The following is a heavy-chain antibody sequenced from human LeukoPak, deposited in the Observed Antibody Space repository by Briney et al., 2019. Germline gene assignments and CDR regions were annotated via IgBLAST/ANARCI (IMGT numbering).Heavy chain of an antibody. V-gene: IGHV3-33*01. CDR2: IWYDGSNK. CDR1: GFTFNNYG. D-gene: IGHD3-9*01. Sequence: GGSLRLSCAASGFTFNNYGMHWVRQALGKGLEWMALIWYDGSNKYYADSVKGRFTISRDNSKNTLYLQMNSLRAEDTAVYYCSREYFDWSRNYYYGMDVWGQGTTVTVSS. J-gene: IGHJ6*02. CDR3: SREYFDWSRNYYYGMDV.